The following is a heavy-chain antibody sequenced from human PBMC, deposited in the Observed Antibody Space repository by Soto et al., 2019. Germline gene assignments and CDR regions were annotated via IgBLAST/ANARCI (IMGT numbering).Heavy chain of an antibody. Sequence: SETLSVTCTVSGGSISSGVYYWSWIGHHPGKGLEWIGYIYYSGSTYYNPSLKSRVTISVDTSKNQFSLKLSSVTAAGTAVYYCARRGYSYGYGFDYWGQGTLVTVSS. CDR2: IYYSGST. CDR3: ARRGYSYGYGFDY. D-gene: IGHD5-18*01. J-gene: IGHJ4*02. V-gene: IGHV4-31*03. CDR1: GGSISSGVYY.